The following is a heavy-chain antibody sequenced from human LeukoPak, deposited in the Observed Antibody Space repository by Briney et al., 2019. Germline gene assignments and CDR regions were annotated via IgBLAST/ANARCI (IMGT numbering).Heavy chain of an antibody. CDR3: ARDLKIGVLDY. CDR2: IYSGGST. V-gene: IGHV3-66*01. D-gene: IGHD3-16*01. Sequence: GGSLRLSCAASGFTVSSNYMTWVRQAPGKGLEWVSVIYSGGSTYYADSVKGRFTISRDNSKNTLYLQMNSLRAEDTAVYFCARDLKIGVLDYRGQGTLVTVSS. J-gene: IGHJ4*02. CDR1: GFTVSSNY.